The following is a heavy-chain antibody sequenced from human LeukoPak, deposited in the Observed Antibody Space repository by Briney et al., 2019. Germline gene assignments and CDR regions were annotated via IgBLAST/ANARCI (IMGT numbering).Heavy chain of an antibody. D-gene: IGHD3-10*01. CDR3: AKLSDQLLWFGELFPQFDY. V-gene: IGHV3-30*04. CDR1: GFTFSSYA. J-gene: IGHJ4*02. CDR2: ISYDGSNK. Sequence: PGRSLRLSCAASGFTFSSYAMHWVRQAPGKGLEWVAVISYDGSNKYYADSVKGRFTISRDNSKNTLYLQMNSLRAEDTAVYYCAKLSDQLLWFGELFPQFDYWGQGTLVTVSS.